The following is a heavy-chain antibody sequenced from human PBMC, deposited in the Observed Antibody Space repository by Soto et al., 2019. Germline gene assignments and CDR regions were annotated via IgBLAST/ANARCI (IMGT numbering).Heavy chain of an antibody. CDR1: GFTFSSYT. Sequence: EVQLVESGGGLVKPGGSLRLSCTASGFTFSSYTMNWVRQAPGKGLEWVSFISSSSSYIYYADSVKGRFTISRDNAKNSLYLQMNNLGVEDTAVYYCARGRYCSGGTCYFDYWGQGTLVTVSS. CDR2: ISSSSSYI. V-gene: IGHV3-21*01. D-gene: IGHD2-15*01. J-gene: IGHJ4*02. CDR3: ARGRYCSGGTCYFDY.